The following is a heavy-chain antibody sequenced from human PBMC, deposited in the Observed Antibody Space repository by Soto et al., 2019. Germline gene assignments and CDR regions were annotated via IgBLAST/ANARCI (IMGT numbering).Heavy chain of an antibody. CDR3: TQRTGPYYYGSGSPNDAFDI. V-gene: IGHV3-73*01. CDR2: IRSKANSYAT. Sequence: PGGPPRLSCAASGFTFTGSAMHWVRQASGKGREWVGRIRSKANSYATAYAASVKGRFTISRDDSKNTAYLQMNSLKTEDTAVYYCTQRTGPYYYGSGSPNDAFDIWVQGTMVTGSS. CDR1: GFTFTGSA. J-gene: IGHJ3*02. D-gene: IGHD3-10*01.